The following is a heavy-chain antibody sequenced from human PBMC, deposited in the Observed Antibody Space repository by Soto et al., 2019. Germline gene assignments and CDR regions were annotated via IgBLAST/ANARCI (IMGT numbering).Heavy chain of an antibody. CDR1: GFTFSSYA. Sequence: WGSLRLSCSASGFTFSSYAMSWCRQAPGKGLEWVSAISGSGGSTYYADSVKGRFTISRDNSKNTLYLQMNSLRAEDTAVYYCAKGLGELPLEFDYWGQGTLVTVSS. CDR2: ISGSGGST. J-gene: IGHJ4*02. CDR3: AKGLGELPLEFDY. D-gene: IGHD1-7*01. V-gene: IGHV3-23*01.